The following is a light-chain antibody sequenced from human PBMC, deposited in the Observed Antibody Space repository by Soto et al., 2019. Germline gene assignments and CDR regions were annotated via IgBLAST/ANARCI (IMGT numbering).Light chain of an antibody. J-gene: IGKJ3*01. V-gene: IGKV1-5*01. Sequence: DFQMTQSPSTLSASVGDRVTITCRASQSISSWLAWYQQKPGKAPKLLIYDASRLESGVPSRFSGSGSGTEFTLTISSLQPDDFATYYCKQYNSYPRTFGPGTKVDIK. CDR3: KQYNSYPRT. CDR1: QSISSW. CDR2: DAS.